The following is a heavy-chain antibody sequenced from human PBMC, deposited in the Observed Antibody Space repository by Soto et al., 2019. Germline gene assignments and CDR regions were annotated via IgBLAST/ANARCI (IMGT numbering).Heavy chain of an antibody. CDR3: ARKFGRGNWFDP. V-gene: IGHV6-1*01. Sequence: SQTPVPMGPISQASISSNTDAWNWIWQSPSRGLEWLGRTYYRSKLYNDYAVSVKSRITINPDTSKNQFSLQLNSVTPEDTAVYYCARKFGRGNWFDPWGQGTLVTVSS. CDR2: TYYRSKLYN. D-gene: IGHD3-16*01. CDR1: QASISSNTDA. J-gene: IGHJ5*02.